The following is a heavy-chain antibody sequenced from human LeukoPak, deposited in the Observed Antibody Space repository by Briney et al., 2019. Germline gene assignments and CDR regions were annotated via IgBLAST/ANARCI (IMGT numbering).Heavy chain of an antibody. V-gene: IGHV1-2*02. D-gene: IGHD1-26*01. J-gene: IGHJ4*02. CDR1: GYTFTGYY. CDR3: ARDYSGSYYVVDYFDY. Sequence: ASVKVSCKASGYTFTGYYMHWVRQAPGQGLEWMGWINPNSGGTNYAQKFQGRVTMTRDTSISTAYMELSRLRSDDTAVYYCARDYSGSYYVVDYFDYWGQGTLVTVSS. CDR2: INPNSGGT.